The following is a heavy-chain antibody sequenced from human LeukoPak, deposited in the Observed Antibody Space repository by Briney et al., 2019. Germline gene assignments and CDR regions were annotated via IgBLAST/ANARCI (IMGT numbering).Heavy chain of an antibody. J-gene: IGHJ4*02. Sequence: SQTLSLTCAVSGGSISSGGYSWSWIRQPPGKGLEWIGYIYHSGSTYYNPSLKSRVTISVDRSKNQFSLKLSSVTAADTAVYYCARSSTSERYFDYWGQGTLVTVSS. V-gene: IGHV4-30-2*01. D-gene: IGHD2-2*01. CDR1: GGSISSGGYS. CDR3: ARSSTSERYFDY. CDR2: IYHSGST.